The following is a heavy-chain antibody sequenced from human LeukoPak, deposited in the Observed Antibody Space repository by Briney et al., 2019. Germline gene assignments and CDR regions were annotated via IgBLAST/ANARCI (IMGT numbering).Heavy chain of an antibody. CDR2: IWYDGSNK. D-gene: IGHD3-10*01. Sequence: PGGSLRLSCAASGFTFSSYGMHWVRQAPGKGLEWVAVIWYDGSNKYYADSVKGRFTISRDNSKNTLYLQMNSLRAEDAAVYYCAREEGSGSFDYWGQGTLVTVSS. CDR3: AREEGSGSFDY. CDR1: GFTFSSYG. J-gene: IGHJ4*02. V-gene: IGHV3-33*01.